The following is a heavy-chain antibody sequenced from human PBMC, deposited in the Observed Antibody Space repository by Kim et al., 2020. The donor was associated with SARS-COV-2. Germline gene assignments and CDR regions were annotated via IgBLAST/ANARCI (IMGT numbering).Heavy chain of an antibody. D-gene: IGHD3-10*01. Sequence: GGSLRLSCAASGITFSDYWVTWVRQAPGKGLEWVANIKQDGSETNYVDSVRGRFIISRDSAKNSVYLQMNSLRAEETALYYCASGSAFASGSFYRHFDYWGQGTLVTVSS. V-gene: IGHV3-7*01. J-gene: IGHJ4*02. CDR1: GITFSDYW. CDR2: IKQDGSET. CDR3: ASGSAFASGSFYRHFDY.